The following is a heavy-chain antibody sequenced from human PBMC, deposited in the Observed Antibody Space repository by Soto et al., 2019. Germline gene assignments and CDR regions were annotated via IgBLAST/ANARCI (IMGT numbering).Heavy chain of an antibody. V-gene: IGHV3-23*01. CDR3: AKEPVDFCSGPPVD. Sequence: EVQLLESGGGLVQPGGSLRLSCAASGFTFSSYAMSWDRQAPGKGLEWVSAISGSGGSTYYAASVTGRFTISRDTSKNTLYLQMNSLRAGDRAVYCCAKEPVDFCSGPPVDWGQGTLVTVSS. CDR2: ISGSGGST. D-gene: IGHD3-3*01. CDR1: GFTFSSYA. J-gene: IGHJ1*01.